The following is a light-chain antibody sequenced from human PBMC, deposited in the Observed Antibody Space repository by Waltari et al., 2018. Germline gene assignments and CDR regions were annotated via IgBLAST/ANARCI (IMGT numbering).Light chain of an antibody. V-gene: IGKV3-20*01. Sequence: EIVLTQSPGTLSLSPGDRAIVSCRASQRVGRTLAWYQHKPGQAPRLLIYGASNRATGIPDRFIGSGSGTEFSLTISGLEPDDSAVYYCQHYLRLPVAFGQGTKVEIK. J-gene: IGKJ1*01. CDR1: QRVGRT. CDR3: QHYLRLPVA. CDR2: GAS.